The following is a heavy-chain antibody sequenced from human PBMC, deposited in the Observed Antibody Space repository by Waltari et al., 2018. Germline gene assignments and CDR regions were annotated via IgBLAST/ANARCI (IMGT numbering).Heavy chain of an antibody. D-gene: IGHD3-9*01. CDR1: GVSLTDYY. CDR2: NNHGDIT. Sequence: QVQLQQWGAGLVRPSETLSLTCDVYGVSLTDYYWTWIRQSPGKGLEWMGENNHGDITNYTPALVTRFTILVDKSKNQFSLRLDSVTAADTVVYYCVTGPRDKWVGRYSGEFFHHWGPGTLVTVSS. J-gene: IGHJ1*01. CDR3: VTGPRDKWVGRYSGEFFHH. V-gene: IGHV4-34*02.